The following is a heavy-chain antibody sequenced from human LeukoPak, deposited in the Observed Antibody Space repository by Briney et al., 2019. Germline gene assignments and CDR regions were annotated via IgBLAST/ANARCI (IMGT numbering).Heavy chain of an antibody. CDR3: AKAPS. J-gene: IGHJ4*02. CDR2: VTGSGADT. CDR1: GLTFSSYA. Sequence: GGSLRLSCVASGLTFSSYAMTWVRQAPGMGLEWVSGVTGSGADTYYADSVKGRFTVSRDNSKNTLYLQMNSLRVEDTAVYYCAKAPSWGQRTLVTVSS. V-gene: IGHV3-23*01.